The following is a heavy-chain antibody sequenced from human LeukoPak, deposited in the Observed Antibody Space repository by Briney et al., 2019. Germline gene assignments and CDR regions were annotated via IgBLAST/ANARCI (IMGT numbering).Heavy chain of an antibody. Sequence: GASVKVSCKASGYTFTNYGFSWVRQAPGQGLEWMGWISGYNGKTDYSQELQGRVTMTTDTSTSTAYMELRSLTSDDTAVYYCARDVGVSQFDSWGQGTLVTVSS. D-gene: IGHD3-10*01. CDR3: ARDVGVSQFDS. J-gene: IGHJ4*02. CDR1: GYTFTNYG. V-gene: IGHV1-18*01. CDR2: ISGYNGKT.